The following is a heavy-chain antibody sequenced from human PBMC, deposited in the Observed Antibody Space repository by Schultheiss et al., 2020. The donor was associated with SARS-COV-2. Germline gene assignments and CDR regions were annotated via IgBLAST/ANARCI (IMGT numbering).Heavy chain of an antibody. Sequence: SETLSLTCTVSGGSISSSSYYWGWIRQPPGKGLEWIGSIYHSGSTYYNPSLKSRVTISVDTSKNQFSLKLSSVTAADTAVYYCARGLGGYWGQGTLVTVSS. D-gene: IGHD3-16*01. J-gene: IGHJ4*02. V-gene: IGHV4-39*07. CDR1: GGSISSSSYY. CDR3: ARGLGGY. CDR2: IYHSGST.